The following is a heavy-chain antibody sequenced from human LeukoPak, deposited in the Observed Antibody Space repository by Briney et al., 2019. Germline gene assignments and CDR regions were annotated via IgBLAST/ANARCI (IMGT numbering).Heavy chain of an antibody. CDR1: GFTFDDYA. Sequence: PGGSLRLSCAASGFTFDDYAMHWVRQAPGKGLEWVSAISGSGGSTYYADSVKGRFAISRDNSKNTLYLQMNSLRAEDTAVYYCAKGTGSMLTYYFDYWGQGTLVTVSS. J-gene: IGHJ4*02. D-gene: IGHD3-10*01. V-gene: IGHV3-23*01. CDR2: ISGSGGST. CDR3: AKGTGSMLTYYFDY.